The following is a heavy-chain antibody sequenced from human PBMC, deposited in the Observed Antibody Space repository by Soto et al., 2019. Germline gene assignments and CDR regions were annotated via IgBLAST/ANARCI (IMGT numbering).Heavy chain of an antibody. V-gene: IGHV5-51*01. D-gene: IGHD6-13*01. CDR3: ARRMAAANYYYYGMDV. Sequence: AGESLKISCKGSGYSFTSYWIGWVRQMPGKGLEWMGIIYPGDSDTRYSPSFQGQVTISADKSISTAYLQWSSLKASDTAMYYCARRMAAANYYYYGMDVWGQGTTVTVSS. J-gene: IGHJ6*02. CDR1: GYSFTSYW. CDR2: IYPGDSDT.